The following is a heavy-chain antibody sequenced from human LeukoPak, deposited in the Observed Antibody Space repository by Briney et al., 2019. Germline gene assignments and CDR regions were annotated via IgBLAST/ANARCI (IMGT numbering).Heavy chain of an antibody. Sequence: PGGSLRLSCVASGFTFNIYGMHWVRQVPGKGLEWVAVIWPDGSNEYYADSVKGRFTVSRDDSKNTLYLQMNSLRAEDTAVYYCARASGSYDYWGQGTLVTVSS. CDR2: IWPDGSNE. CDR1: GFTFNIYG. CDR3: ARASGSYDY. D-gene: IGHD1-26*01. V-gene: IGHV3-33*01. J-gene: IGHJ4*02.